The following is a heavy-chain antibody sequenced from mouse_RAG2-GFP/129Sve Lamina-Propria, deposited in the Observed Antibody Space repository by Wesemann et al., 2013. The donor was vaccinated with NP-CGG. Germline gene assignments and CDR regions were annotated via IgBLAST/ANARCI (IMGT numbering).Heavy chain of an antibody. J-gene: IGHJ1*03. V-gene: IGHV1-63*01. CDR1: GYTFTNYW. D-gene: IGHD1-1*01. Sequence: QVQLQQSGAELVRPGTSVKMSCKASGYTFTNYWIGWAKQRPGHGLEWIGDIYPGGGYTNYNEKFKGKATLTADKSSSTAYMQFSSLTSEDSAIYYCARVYGSSSWYFDVWGTGTTVTVSS. CDR3: ARVYGSSSWYFDV. CDR2: IYPGGGYT.